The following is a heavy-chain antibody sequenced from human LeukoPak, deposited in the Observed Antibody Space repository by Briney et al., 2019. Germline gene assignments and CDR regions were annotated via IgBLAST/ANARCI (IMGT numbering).Heavy chain of an antibody. D-gene: IGHD6-13*01. CDR2: IKSKSAGGTV. V-gene: IGHV3-15*01. Sequence: PGGSLRLSCAASGFSFSSAYVSWVRQAPGKGLEWVGRIKSKSAGGTVDYASPVKGRFVISRDDSRTTVYLQVNSLKTEDTAVYYCSTDAGYDSRWYNYWGQGTLVTVSS. J-gene: IGHJ4*02. CDR3: STDAGYDSRWYNY. CDR1: GFSFSSAY.